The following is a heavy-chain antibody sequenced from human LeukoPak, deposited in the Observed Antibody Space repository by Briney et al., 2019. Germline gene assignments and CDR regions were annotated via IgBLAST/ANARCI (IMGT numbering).Heavy chain of an antibody. CDR3: ARVDGDYGYY. CDR1: GYTFTSYD. D-gene: IGHD4-17*01. J-gene: IGHJ4*02. Sequence: ASVKVSCKASGYTFTSYDINWLRQATGQGPEWMGWMNPNSGATGYAQKFQGRVTMTRSASINTAYMELTNLRSEDTAVYYCARVDGDYGYYWGQGTLVTVSS. V-gene: IGHV1-8*01. CDR2: MNPNSGAT.